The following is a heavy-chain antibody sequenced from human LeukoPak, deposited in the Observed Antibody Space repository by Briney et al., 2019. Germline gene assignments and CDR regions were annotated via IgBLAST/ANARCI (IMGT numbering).Heavy chain of an antibody. V-gene: IGHV3-7*01. CDR2: IRKDGSDT. Sequence: GGSLILSCAASGFRFSDYWMSWVRQAPGKGLEWVANIRKDGSDTYYVDSVRGRFTVSRDNAKNSLYLQMNSLRAEDTAVYYCARGVPYDFWSGYPHYYYMDVWGKGTTVTVSS. D-gene: IGHD3-3*01. CDR1: GFRFSDYW. CDR3: ARGVPYDFWSGYPHYYYMDV. J-gene: IGHJ6*03.